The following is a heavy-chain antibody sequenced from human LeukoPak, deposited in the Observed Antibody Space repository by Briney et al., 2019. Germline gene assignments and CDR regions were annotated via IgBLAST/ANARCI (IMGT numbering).Heavy chain of an antibody. Sequence: ASVKVSCKASGYIFTSYYMHWVRQAPGQGLEWMGIINPSSGSTSYAQKFQDRVKMTRDTSRSTVYMELSSLRSEDTAVYYCARRAGNHYYFDYWGQGTLVTVSS. D-gene: IGHD6-13*01. CDR1: GYIFTSYY. CDR2: INPSSGST. V-gene: IGHV1-46*01. CDR3: ARRAGNHYYFDY. J-gene: IGHJ4*02.